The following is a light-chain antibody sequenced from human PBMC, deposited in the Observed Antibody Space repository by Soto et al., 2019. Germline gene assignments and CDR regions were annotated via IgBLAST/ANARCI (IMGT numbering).Light chain of an antibody. V-gene: IGKV3-20*01. CDR1: QNLPNSY. CDR3: QQYGGSPWT. CDR2: GAY. Sequence: EIVLTQSPGTLSLSPWERATLSCRASQNLPNSYVAWYQQRPGQAPRLLFYGAYNRATGIPARFSGSGSGTDFTLTISRLEPEDFAMYYCQQYGGSPWTFGQGTKGDIK. J-gene: IGKJ1*01.